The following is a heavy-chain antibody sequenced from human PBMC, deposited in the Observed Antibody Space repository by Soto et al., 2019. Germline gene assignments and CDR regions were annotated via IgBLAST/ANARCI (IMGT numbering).Heavy chain of an antibody. J-gene: IGHJ4*01. CDR3: TTDSDFTTTLVRFDF. Sequence: ASVKVSFKASGYTFTSYGISWVRRAPGQGLEWMGWISAYNGNTNYAQKLQGRVTMTTDTSTSTAYMELRSLRSDDTAVYYCTTDSDFTTTLVRFDFWGLGTLVTVSS. V-gene: IGHV1-18*01. CDR1: GYTFTSYG. D-gene: IGHD4-17*01. CDR2: ISAYNGNT.